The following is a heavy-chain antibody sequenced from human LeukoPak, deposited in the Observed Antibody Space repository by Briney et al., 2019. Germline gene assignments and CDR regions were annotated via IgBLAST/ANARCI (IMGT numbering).Heavy chain of an antibody. CDR1: GESFSDYY. J-gene: IGHJ4*02. CDR2: VNHGGTT. Sequence: PSETLSLTCAVYGESFSDYYWSWIRQPPGRGLEWIGEVNHGGTTNYNPSLKSRVIISADSSKNQFSLKLNSVTAADTAVYYCARVVYGDFSKDFDYWGQGTLVTVSS. CDR3: ARVVYGDFSKDFDY. D-gene: IGHD4-17*01. V-gene: IGHV4-34*01.